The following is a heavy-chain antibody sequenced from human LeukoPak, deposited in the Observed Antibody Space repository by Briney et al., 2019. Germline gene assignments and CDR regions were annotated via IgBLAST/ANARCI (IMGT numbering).Heavy chain of an antibody. J-gene: IGHJ4*02. D-gene: IGHD5-12*01. V-gene: IGHV3-7*01. CDR1: GFIFSNYW. Sequence: PGGSLRLSCAASGFIFSNYWMTWVRQAPGKGLEWVAHIRQDGSERHYVDSVKARFTISGDNAKTSLDLQMDSLRAEDTAVYYCARDWGSTGYELYDSWGQGTLVSASS. CDR2: IRQDGSER. CDR3: ARDWGSTGYELYDS.